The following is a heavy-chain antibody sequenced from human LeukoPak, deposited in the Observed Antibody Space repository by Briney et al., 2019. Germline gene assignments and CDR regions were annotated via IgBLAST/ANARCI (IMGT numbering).Heavy chain of an antibody. CDR3: ARVPYYDSSGYPTAADY. CDR2: IYYSGST. D-gene: IGHD3-22*01. J-gene: IGHJ4*02. Sequence: SETLCLTCTVSGGSISSYYWSWIRQPPGKGLEWIGYIYYSGSTNYNPSLKSRVTISVDTSKNQFSLKLSSVTAADTAVYYCARVPYYDSSGYPTAADYWGQGTLVTVSS. CDR1: GGSISSYY. V-gene: IGHV4-59*01.